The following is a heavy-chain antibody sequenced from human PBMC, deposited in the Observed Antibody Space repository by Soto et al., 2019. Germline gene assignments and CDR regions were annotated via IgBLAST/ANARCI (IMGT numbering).Heavy chain of an antibody. CDR1: GYTFTSYG. J-gene: IGHJ5*02. Sequence: ASVKVSCKASGYTFTSYGISWVRQAPGQGLEWMGWISAYNGNTNYAQKLQGRVTMTTDTSTRTAYMELRSLRSDDTAVYYCARVNIVRYFDPAEIDPWGQGTLVTVSS. CDR3: ARVNIVRYFDPAEIDP. CDR2: ISAYNGNT. D-gene: IGHD3-9*01. V-gene: IGHV1-18*01.